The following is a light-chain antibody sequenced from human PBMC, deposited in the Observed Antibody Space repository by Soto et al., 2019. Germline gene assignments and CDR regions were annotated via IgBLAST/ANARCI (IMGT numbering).Light chain of an antibody. Sequence: DIVMTQSPDSLAVSVSERATINCKSSQSVLYTSNNKNYLAWYQQKPGQPPKLLIYWASTRESGVPDRFSGSGSGTDFTLTISSLQVEDVAVYYCQQYYSNPLTFGGGTKVEIK. CDR1: QSVLYTSNNKNY. V-gene: IGKV4-1*01. J-gene: IGKJ4*01. CDR3: QQYYSNPLT. CDR2: WAS.